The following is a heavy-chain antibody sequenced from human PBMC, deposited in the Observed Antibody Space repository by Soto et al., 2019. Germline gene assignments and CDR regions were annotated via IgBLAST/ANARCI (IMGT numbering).Heavy chain of an antibody. Sequence: QVQLVESGGGSVKPGGSLSLSCAASGFTFSDYYMAWIRQAPGKGLEWVSYVSSRSITTNYADSVKGRFTISRDDARNSLYLQMNSLTAEDTAVYYCVGDNGGTFDYWGQGTLVTVSS. CDR2: VSSRSITT. D-gene: IGHD2-8*01. CDR1: GFTFSDYY. CDR3: VGDNGGTFDY. V-gene: IGHV3-11*01. J-gene: IGHJ4*02.